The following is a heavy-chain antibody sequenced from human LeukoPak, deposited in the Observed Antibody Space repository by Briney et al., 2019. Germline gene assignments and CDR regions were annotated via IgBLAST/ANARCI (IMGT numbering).Heavy chain of an antibody. CDR3: ATLRKSLWIPEFDF. J-gene: IGHJ4*02. V-gene: IGHV3-30*04. Sequence: PGRSLRLSCAASGFTFSSYAMHWVRQAPGKGLEWVAVISYDGSNKYYADSVKARFTISRDNSKNTLYLQMNSLRAEDTAVYYCATLRKSLWIPEFDFWGQGTLVTVSS. D-gene: IGHD1-1*01. CDR1: GFTFSSYA. CDR2: ISYDGSNK.